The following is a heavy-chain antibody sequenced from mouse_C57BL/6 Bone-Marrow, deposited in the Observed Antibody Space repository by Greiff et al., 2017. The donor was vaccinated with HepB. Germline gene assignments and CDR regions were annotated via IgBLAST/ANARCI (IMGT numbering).Heavy chain of an antibody. J-gene: IGHJ3*01. CDR1: GFTFSSYG. D-gene: IGHD2-3*01. CDR3: ARRFYDY. Sequence: EVKLMESGGDLVKPGGSLKLSCAASGFTFSSYGMSWVRQTPDKRLEWVATISSGGSYTYYPDSVKGRFTISRDNAKNTLYLQMSSLKSEDTAMYYCARRFYDYWGQGTLVTVSA. CDR2: ISSGGSYT. V-gene: IGHV5-6*02.